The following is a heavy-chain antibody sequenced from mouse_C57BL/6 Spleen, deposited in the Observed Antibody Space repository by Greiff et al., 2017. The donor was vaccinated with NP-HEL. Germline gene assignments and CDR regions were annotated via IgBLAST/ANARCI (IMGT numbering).Heavy chain of an antibody. CDR3: ARSLMVTTGEFAY. J-gene: IGHJ3*01. CDR1: GYTFTSYW. Sequence: QVHVKQPGAELVKPGASVKMSCKASGYTFTSYWITWVKQRPGQGLEWIGDIYPGSGSTNYNEKFKSKATLTVDTSSSTAYMQLSSLTSEDSAVYYCARSLMVTTGEFAYWGQGTLVTVSA. D-gene: IGHD2-2*01. V-gene: IGHV1-55*01. CDR2: IYPGSGST.